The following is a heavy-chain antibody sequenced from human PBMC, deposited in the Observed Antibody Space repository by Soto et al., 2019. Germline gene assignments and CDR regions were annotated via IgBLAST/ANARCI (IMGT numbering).Heavy chain of an antibody. Sequence: GGSLRLSCAASGFTFSNAWMSWVRQAPGKGLEWVGRIKSKTDGGTTDYAATVKGSFNISRDDSKNKLYLQMNSLKTEDTVVYYCTFEVLEGGAFDIWGQGTMVTVSS. V-gene: IGHV3-15*01. CDR2: IKSKTDGGTT. CDR3: TFEVLEGGAFDI. J-gene: IGHJ3*02. D-gene: IGHD3-16*01. CDR1: GFTFSNAW.